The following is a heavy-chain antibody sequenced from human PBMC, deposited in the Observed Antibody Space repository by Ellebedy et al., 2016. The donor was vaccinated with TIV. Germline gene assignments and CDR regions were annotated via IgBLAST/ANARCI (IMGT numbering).Heavy chain of an antibody. V-gene: IGHV3-15*01. J-gene: IGHJ6*02. CDR1: GFTFSNAW. Sequence: GGSLRLSXAASGFTFSNAWMSWVRQAPGKGLEWVGRIKSKTDGGTTDYAAPVKGRFTISRDDSKNTLYLQMNSLKTEDTAVYYCTTDGYGDYDYYYGMDVWGQGTTVTVSS. CDR2: IKSKTDGGTT. D-gene: IGHD4-17*01. CDR3: TTDGYGDYDYYYGMDV.